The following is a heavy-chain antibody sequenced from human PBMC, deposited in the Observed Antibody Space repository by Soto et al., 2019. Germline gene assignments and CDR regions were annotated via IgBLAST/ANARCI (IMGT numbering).Heavy chain of an antibody. CDR3: AKGILEWLLSYYYYGMDV. J-gene: IGHJ6*02. Sequence: PGGSLRLSCAASGFTFSSYGMHWVRQAPGKGLEWVAVISYDGSNKYYADSVKGRFTISRDNSKNTLYLQMNSLRAEGTAVYYCAKGILEWLLSYYYYGMDVWGQGTTVTAP. CDR1: GFTFSSYG. V-gene: IGHV3-30*18. CDR2: ISYDGSNK. D-gene: IGHD3-3*01.